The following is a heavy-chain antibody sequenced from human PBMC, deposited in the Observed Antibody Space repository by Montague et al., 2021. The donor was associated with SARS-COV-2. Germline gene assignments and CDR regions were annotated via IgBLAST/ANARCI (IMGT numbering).Heavy chain of an antibody. CDR1: GGSVSSGGWY. CDR2: VFSSGST. J-gene: IGHJ4*02. CDR3: VRRGQWLVNH. Sequence: SETRSLTCTVSGGSVSSGGWYWGWVRQSPGKGLEWIGSVFSSGSTYYSPSLKSRATISADTSKNQFSLKLTSVTAADTAMYYCVRRGQWLVNHWGQGTLVIVSS. V-gene: IGHV4-39*01. D-gene: IGHD6-19*01.